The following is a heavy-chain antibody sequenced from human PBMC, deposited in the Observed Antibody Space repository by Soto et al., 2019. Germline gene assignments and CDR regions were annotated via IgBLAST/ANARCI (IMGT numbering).Heavy chain of an antibody. Sequence: SETPLTCTVSGGSISSGGYYWSWIRQHPGKGLEWIGYIYYSGSTYYNPSLKSRVTISVDTSKNQFSLKLSSVTAADTAVYYCARDRGGDDSSGYYFDAFDIWGQGTMVTVSS. CDR1: GGSISSGGYY. CDR2: IYYSGST. J-gene: IGHJ3*02. D-gene: IGHD3-22*01. V-gene: IGHV4-31*03. CDR3: ARDRGGDDSSGYYFDAFDI.